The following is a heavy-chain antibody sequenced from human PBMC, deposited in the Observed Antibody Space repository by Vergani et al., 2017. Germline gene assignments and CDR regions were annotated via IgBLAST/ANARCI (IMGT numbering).Heavy chain of an antibody. CDR3: ARDPRGYGGDPEDYYYGMDV. V-gene: IGHV1-69*04. J-gene: IGHJ6*02. CDR2: IIPVLGKT. Sequence: QVQLVQSGAELKKPGASVSVSCKGSSHTFQTYGISWVRQVPGQGLEWMGRIIPVLGKTKYAQDFQGRLTITADTSTSTAYMELTSLRSQDTAVYYCARDPRGYGGDPEDYYYGMDVWGQGTTVTVSS. CDR1: SHTFQTYG. D-gene: IGHD2-21*02.